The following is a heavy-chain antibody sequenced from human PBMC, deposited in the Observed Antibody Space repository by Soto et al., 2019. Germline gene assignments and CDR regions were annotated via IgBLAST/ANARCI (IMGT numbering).Heavy chain of an antibody. CDR1: GFTFSSYA. CDR3: AKLPDGYNYYFDY. D-gene: IGHD5-12*01. V-gene: IGHV3-23*01. Sequence: GGSLRLSCAASGFTFSSYAMSWVRQAPGKGLEWVSAISGSGGSTYYADSVKGRFTISRDNSKNTLYLQMNSLRAEDTAMYYCAKLPDGYNYYFDYWGQGTLVTVSS. J-gene: IGHJ4*02. CDR2: ISGSGGST.